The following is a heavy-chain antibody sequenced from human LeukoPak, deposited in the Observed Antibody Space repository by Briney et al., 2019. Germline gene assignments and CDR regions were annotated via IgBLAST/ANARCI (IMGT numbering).Heavy chain of an antibody. CDR3: ARGQPYGNYNYFDS. D-gene: IGHD4-11*01. CDR1: GGTFSSYA. J-gene: IGHJ5*01. CDR2: INPNTGYP. V-gene: IGHV1-2*06. Sequence: ASVKVSCKASGGTFSSYAISWVRQAPGQGLEWMGRINPNTGYPNHAQNFQGRVTMTRDTSISTAYMELSRLTTDDTAVYFCARGQPYGNYNYFDSWGQGTLVTVSS.